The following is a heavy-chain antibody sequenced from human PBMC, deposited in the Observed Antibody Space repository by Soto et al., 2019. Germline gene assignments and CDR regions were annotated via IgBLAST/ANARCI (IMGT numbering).Heavy chain of an antibody. CDR1: GFTFSSYA. CDR3: AKDSAPLVGATGYYFDY. Sequence: GGSLRLSCAASGFTFSSYAMSWVRQAPGKGLEWVSAISGSGGSTYYADSVKGRFTISRDNSKNTLYLQMNSLRAEDTAVYYCAKDSAPLVGATGYYFDYWGQGTLVTVSS. CDR2: ISGSGGST. D-gene: IGHD1-26*01. J-gene: IGHJ4*02. V-gene: IGHV3-23*01.